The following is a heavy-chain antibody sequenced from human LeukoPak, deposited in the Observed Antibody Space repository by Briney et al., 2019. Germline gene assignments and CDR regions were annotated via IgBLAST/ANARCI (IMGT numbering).Heavy chain of an antibody. CDR2: IYYSGST. Sequence: PSETLSLTCTVSGGSISSGDYYWSWIRQPPGKGLEWIGYIYYSGSTYYNPSLKGRVTISVDTSKNQFSLKLSSVTAADTAVYYCAREEDSASSSNRFDYWGQGTLVTVSS. J-gene: IGHJ4*02. D-gene: IGHD6-6*01. CDR3: AREEDSASSSNRFDY. V-gene: IGHV4-30-4*01. CDR1: GGSISSGDYY.